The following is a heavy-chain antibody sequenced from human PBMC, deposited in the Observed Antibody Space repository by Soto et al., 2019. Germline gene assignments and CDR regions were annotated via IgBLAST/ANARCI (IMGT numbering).Heavy chain of an antibody. D-gene: IGHD3-10*01. Sequence: EVQLLESGGGLVQPGGSLRLSCAASGFNFGTYAMGWVRQAPGKGLEWVSGITTSGDTYYADAVKGRFTISRDNSRNTLYVQINSLRVDDSALYYCTNSGGPTGGFDDWGQGILVTVSS. CDR2: ITTSGDT. CDR1: GFNFGTYA. CDR3: TNSGGPTGGFDD. J-gene: IGHJ4*02. V-gene: IGHV3-23*01.